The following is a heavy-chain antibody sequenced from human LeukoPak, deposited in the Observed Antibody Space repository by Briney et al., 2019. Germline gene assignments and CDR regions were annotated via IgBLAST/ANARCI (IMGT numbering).Heavy chain of an antibody. Sequence: SETLSLTCAVYGGSFSGYYWSWIRQPPGKGLEWIGEINHSGSTNYNPSLKSRVTISVDTSKNQFSLKLSSVTAADTAVYYCARHGGPLTPQFYDPWGQGTLVTVSS. V-gene: IGHV4-34*01. CDR2: INHSGST. CDR1: GGSFSGYY. CDR3: ARHGGPLTPQFYDP. J-gene: IGHJ5*02. D-gene: IGHD2/OR15-2a*01.